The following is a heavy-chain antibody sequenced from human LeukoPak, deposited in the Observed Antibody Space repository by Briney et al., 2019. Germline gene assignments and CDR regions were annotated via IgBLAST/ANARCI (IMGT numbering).Heavy chain of an antibody. V-gene: IGHV4-38-2*02. D-gene: IGHD4-17*01. Sequence: SETLSLTCTVSGYSISSGYYWGWIRQPPGKGLEWIGSIYRSGTANYNPSLKSRVTVSVDTSKNQFSLKLRSVTAADTAVYYCARGGGNYGDYVDPHGDYVAPFDYWGQGTLATVSS. CDR2: IYRSGTA. CDR1: GYSISSGYY. CDR3: ARGGGNYGDYVDPHGDYVAPFDY. J-gene: IGHJ4*02.